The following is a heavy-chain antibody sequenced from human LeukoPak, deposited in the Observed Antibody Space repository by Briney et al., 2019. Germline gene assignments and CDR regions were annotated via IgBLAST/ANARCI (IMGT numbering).Heavy chain of an antibody. Sequence: GEPLKISCKASGYSFDYYWIAWVRQMPGKGLEWMWIIYPDDSDSTYSPSFQGQVTISVDKSINTAYLQWSSLKASNTAIYYCARVGSVTNFGVVSYYFDYWGRGTLVTVSS. CDR2: IYPDDSDS. V-gene: IGHV5-51*01. D-gene: IGHD3-3*01. CDR3: ARVGSVTNFGVVSYYFDY. CDR1: GYSFDYYW. J-gene: IGHJ4*02.